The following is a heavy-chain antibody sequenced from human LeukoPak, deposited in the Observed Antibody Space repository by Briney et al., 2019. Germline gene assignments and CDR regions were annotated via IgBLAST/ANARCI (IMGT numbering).Heavy chain of an antibody. D-gene: IGHD3-10*01. J-gene: IGHJ3*02. CDR1: GGSFSGYY. CDR2: IYSRGST. Sequence: PSETLSLTCAVYGGSFSGYYWSWIRQPAGKGLEWIGRIYSRGSTNYSPSLKSRVTMSVDTSKNQFSLKLSSVTAADTAVYYCARASITRVAFDIWGQGTMVTVSS. V-gene: IGHV4-59*10. CDR3: ARASITRVAFDI.